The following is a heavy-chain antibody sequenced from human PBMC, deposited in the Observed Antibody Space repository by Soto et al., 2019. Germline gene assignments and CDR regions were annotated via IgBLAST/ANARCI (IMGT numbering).Heavy chain of an antibody. D-gene: IGHD4-17*01. J-gene: IGHJ4*02. Sequence: PGGSLRLSCTASGFTFGDYAMSWVRQAPGKGLEWVGFIRSKAYGGTTEYAASVKGRFTISRDDSKSIAYLQMNSLKTEDTAVYYCTRFDVTTYFDYWGQGTLVTVSS. CDR3: TRFDVTTYFDY. V-gene: IGHV3-49*04. CDR1: GFTFGDYA. CDR2: IRSKAYGGTT.